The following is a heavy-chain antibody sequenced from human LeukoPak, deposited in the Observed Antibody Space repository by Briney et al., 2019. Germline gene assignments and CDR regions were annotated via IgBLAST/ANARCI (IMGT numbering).Heavy chain of an antibody. Sequence: GASVKVSCKASGYTFTSYGISWARQAPGQGLEWMGWISAYNGNTNYAQKLQGRVTMTTDTSTSTAYMELRSLRSDDTAVYYCARKGIWFGELFIPPDYWGQGTLVTVSS. CDR3: ARKGIWFGELFIPPDY. CDR2: ISAYNGNT. CDR1: GYTFTSYG. D-gene: IGHD3-10*01. V-gene: IGHV1-18*04. J-gene: IGHJ4*02.